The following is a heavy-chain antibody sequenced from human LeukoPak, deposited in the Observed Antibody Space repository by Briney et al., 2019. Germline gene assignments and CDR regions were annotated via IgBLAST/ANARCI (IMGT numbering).Heavy chain of an antibody. CDR3: ARVSTDWSLDY. D-gene: IGHD6-19*01. Sequence: GGSLRLSCSASGFIFSTYSMNWVRQAPGKGLEWLSYISSARSTTYYADSVKGRFTISRDNAKSSLYLQMNSLRDDDTAVYYCARVSTDWSLDYWGQGTLVTVSS. V-gene: IGHV3-48*02. CDR2: ISSARSTT. CDR1: GFIFSTYS. J-gene: IGHJ4*02.